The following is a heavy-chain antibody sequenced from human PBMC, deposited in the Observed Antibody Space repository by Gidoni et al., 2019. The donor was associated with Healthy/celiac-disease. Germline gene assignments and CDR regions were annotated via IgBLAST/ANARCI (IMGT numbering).Heavy chain of an antibody. J-gene: IGHJ5*02. CDR1: GGSISSYS. Sequence: QVQLQESGPGLVKPSETLSLTCTVSGGSISSYSWRWIRQPAGKGLEWIGRIYTSGSTNYNPSLKSRVTMSVDTSKNQFSLKLSSVTAADTAVYYCARGYADFGVVIITSWSWFDPWGQGTLVTVSS. CDR2: IYTSGST. CDR3: ARGYADFGVVIITSWSWFDP. V-gene: IGHV4-4*07. D-gene: IGHD3-3*01.